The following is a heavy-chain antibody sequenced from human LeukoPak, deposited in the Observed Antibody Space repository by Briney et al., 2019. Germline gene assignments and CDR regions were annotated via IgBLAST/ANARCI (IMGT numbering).Heavy chain of an antibody. CDR3: ARHGGYSYGFDY. V-gene: IGHV4-59*10. Sequence: SETLSLTCAVYGGSFSGYYWSWIRQPAGKGLEWIGRIYTSGSTNYNPSLKSRVTISVDTSKNQFSLKLSSVTAADTAVYYCARHGGYSYGFDYWGQGTLVTVSS. J-gene: IGHJ4*02. D-gene: IGHD5-18*01. CDR1: GGSFSGYY. CDR2: IYTSGST.